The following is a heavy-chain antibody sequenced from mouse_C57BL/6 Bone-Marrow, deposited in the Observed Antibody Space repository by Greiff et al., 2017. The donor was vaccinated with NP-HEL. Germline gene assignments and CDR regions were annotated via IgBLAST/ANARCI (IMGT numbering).Heavy chain of an antibody. CDR2: ISNGGGST. CDR3: ARHYSGPPLYFDV. V-gene: IGHV5-12*01. J-gene: IGHJ1*03. Sequence: EVKLQESGGGLVKPGGSLKLSCAASGFTFSSYAMYWVRQTPEKRLEWVAYISNGGGSTYYPDTVKGRFTISRDNAKNTLYLPMSRLKSEDTAMYYCARHYSGPPLYFDVWGTGTTVTVSS. D-gene: IGHD1-1*01. CDR1: GFTFSSYA.